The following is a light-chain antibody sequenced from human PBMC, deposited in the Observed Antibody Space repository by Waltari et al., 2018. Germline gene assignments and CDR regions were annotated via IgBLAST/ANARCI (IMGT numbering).Light chain of an antibody. CDR3: QQYYSTPIT. J-gene: IGKJ5*01. CDR1: QSVLYSSNHKNY. Sequence: DIVMTQSPDSLAVSLGARATINCKSSQSVLYSSNHKNYLAWYQQKPGQPPKLLIYWSSTRESGVPDRFSGSGSGTDFTLTISSLQAEDVAVYYCQQYYSTPITFGQGTRLEIK. V-gene: IGKV4-1*01. CDR2: WSS.